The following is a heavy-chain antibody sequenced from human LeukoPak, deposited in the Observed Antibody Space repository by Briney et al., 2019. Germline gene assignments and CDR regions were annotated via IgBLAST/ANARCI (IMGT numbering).Heavy chain of an antibody. CDR1: GFTFSSCG. CDR2: ISHDGSGQ. Sequence: PGGSLRLSCAASGFTFSSCGMHWVRQAPGKGLEWVAVISHDGSGQYYADSVRGRFTVSRDNSKNMLYLQMSGLRDEDTAVYFCAGACSGTRSYIDYWGHGTLVAVSS. J-gene: IGHJ4*01. V-gene: IGHV3-30*03. CDR3: AGACSGTRSYIDY. D-gene: IGHD6-13*01.